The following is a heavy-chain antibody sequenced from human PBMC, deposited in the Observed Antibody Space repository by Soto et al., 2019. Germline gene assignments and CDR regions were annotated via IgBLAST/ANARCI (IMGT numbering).Heavy chain of an antibody. CDR3: ARGSAGALYDF. V-gene: IGHV1-18*01. CDR2: ISGYNGYP. Sequence: GASVKVSCKTSGYIFTNYGVAWVRQAPAQGLELVAWISGYNGYPKYTQKFQGRVTVTTDTSTRTGYMELRNLRSDDTAVYYCARGSAGALYDFWGQGTLVTVSS. D-gene: IGHD6-13*01. J-gene: IGHJ4*02. CDR1: GYIFTNYG.